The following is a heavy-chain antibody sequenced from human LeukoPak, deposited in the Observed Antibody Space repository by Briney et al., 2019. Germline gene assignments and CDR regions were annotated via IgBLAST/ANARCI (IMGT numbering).Heavy chain of an antibody. CDR3: ASPWGYGSGI. J-gene: IGHJ4*02. V-gene: IGHV4-34*01. CDR1: GGSFSGYY. Sequence: TSETLSLTCAVYGGSFSGYYWSWIRQPPGKGLEWIGEINHSGSTNYNPSLKSRVTISVDTSKKQFSLKLSSVTAADTAMYYCASPWGYGSGIWGQGTLVTVSS. CDR2: INHSGST. D-gene: IGHD3-10*01.